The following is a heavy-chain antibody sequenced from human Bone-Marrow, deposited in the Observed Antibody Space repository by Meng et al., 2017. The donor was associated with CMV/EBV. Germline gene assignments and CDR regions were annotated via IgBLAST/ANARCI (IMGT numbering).Heavy chain of an antibody. D-gene: IGHD3-10*01. CDR3: ARGVKRSFINYYYGMDV. Sequence: GGSLKISCAASGFTVSSNYMGWVRQVPGKGLEWVSVIYSGGSTYYADYVKGRFTISRDNSKNTLYLQMNSLRAEDTTVYYCARGVKRSFINYYYGMDVWGQGTTVTVSS. J-gene: IGHJ6*02. CDR1: GFTVSSNY. V-gene: IGHV3-53*01. CDR2: IYSGGST.